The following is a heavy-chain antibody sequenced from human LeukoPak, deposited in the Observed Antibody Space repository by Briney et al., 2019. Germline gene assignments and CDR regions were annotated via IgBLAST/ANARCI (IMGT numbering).Heavy chain of an antibody. V-gene: IGHV3-53*05. CDR2: IYSGGST. CDR1: GFTVSSNY. CDR3: AKDFYGGKTYYFDY. Sequence: GGSLRLSCAASGFTVSSNYMSWVRQAPGQGLECVSLIYSGGSTYYADPVKGRFTISRDNSKNTLYLQMNSLRAEDTALYYCAKDFYGGKTYYFDYWGQGTLVTVSS. J-gene: IGHJ4*02. D-gene: IGHD4-23*01.